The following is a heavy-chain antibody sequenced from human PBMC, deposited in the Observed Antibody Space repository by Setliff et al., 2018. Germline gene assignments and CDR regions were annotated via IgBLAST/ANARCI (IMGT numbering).Heavy chain of an antibody. Sequence: SETLSLTCTVSGGSISSYYWSWIRQPAGKGLEWIGRIYTSGGTNYNPSLKSRVTISVDKSKNQFSLKLSSVTAADTAVYYCARAGYTAMVTNYFDYWGQGTLVTVSS. J-gene: IGHJ4*02. CDR2: IYTSGGT. V-gene: IGHV4-4*07. CDR3: ARAGYTAMVTNYFDY. D-gene: IGHD5-18*01. CDR1: GGSISSYY.